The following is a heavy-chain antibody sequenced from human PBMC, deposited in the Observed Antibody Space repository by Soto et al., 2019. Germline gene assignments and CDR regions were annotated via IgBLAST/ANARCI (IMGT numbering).Heavy chain of an antibody. D-gene: IGHD2-15*01. CDR1: GDTFSSYG. CDR3: ARRYCSGGNCYRTHFDY. CDR2: IIPMFGTP. Sequence: QVQLVQSGAEVKKPGSSVKVSCKASGDTFSSYGISWVRQAPGQGLEWMGGIIPMFGTPNYAQRFQGRVTITADELTSTAYMELSSLRYEDTAMYYCARRYCSGGNCYRTHFDYWGQGTLVTVSS. V-gene: IGHV1-69*12. J-gene: IGHJ4*02.